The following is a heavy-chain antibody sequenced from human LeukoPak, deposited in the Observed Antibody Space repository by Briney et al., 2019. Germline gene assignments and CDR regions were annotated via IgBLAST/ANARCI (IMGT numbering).Heavy chain of an antibody. V-gene: IGHV3-23*01. CDR1: GFTFSSYA. CDR3: AKDRLGRYCSGGSCYYPTGDFDY. J-gene: IGHJ4*02. Sequence: GGSLRLSCAASGFTFSSYAMSWVRQAPGKGLEWVSAISGSGGSTYYADSVKGRFTISRDNSKNTLYLQMNSLRAEDTAVYYCAKDRLGRYCSGGSCYYPTGDFDYWGQGTLVTVSS. D-gene: IGHD2-15*01. CDR2: ISGSGGST.